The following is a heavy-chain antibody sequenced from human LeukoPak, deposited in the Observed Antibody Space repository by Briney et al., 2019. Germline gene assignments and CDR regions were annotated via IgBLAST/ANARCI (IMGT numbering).Heavy chain of an antibody. CDR3: ATDGYYYYYMDV. Sequence: SQTLSLTCTVSGGSISSGNYYWSWVRQPAGKGLDWIGRVYTSGSTSYNPSLKGRVTISLDTSKNQFSLRLNSVTAADTAVYYCATDGYYYYYMDVWGKGTTVTVSS. CDR1: GGSISSGNYY. J-gene: IGHJ6*03. V-gene: IGHV4-61*02. CDR2: VYTSGST.